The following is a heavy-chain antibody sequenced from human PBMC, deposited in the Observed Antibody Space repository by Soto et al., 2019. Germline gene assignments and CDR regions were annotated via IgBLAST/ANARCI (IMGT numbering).Heavy chain of an antibody. CDR2: IIPIFGTA. J-gene: IGHJ6*02. V-gene: IGHV1-69*13. CDR3: ARDSPNYASSGYPASYYGMDV. Sequence: SSGKGSCRASGGTFSSYALSWVRQAPGHRLEGMGGIIPIFGTANYAQKFQGRVTITADESTSTAYMELSSLRSEDTAVYYCARDSPNYASSGYPASYYGMDVWGQGTTVTVSS. CDR1: GGTFSSYA. D-gene: IGHD3-22*01.